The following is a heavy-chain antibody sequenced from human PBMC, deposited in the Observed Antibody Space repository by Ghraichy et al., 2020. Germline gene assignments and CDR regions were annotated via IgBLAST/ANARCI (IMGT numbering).Heavy chain of an antibody. CDR1: GFTFSNAW. D-gene: IGHD6-19*01. V-gene: IGHV3-15*01. Sequence: GGSLRLSCAASGFTFSNAWMSWVRQAPGKGLEWVGRIKSKTDGGTTDYAAPVKGRFTISRDDSKNTLYLQMNSLKTEDTAVYYCTTGLIAVAGSYYYYYGMDVWAKGPRSPSP. J-gene: IGHJ6*02. CDR2: IKSKTDGGTT. CDR3: TTGLIAVAGSYYYYYGMDV.